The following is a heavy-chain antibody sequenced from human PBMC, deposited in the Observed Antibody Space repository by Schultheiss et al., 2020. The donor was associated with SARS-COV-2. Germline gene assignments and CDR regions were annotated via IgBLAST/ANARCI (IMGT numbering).Heavy chain of an antibody. CDR3: ARAQGRWLQSSRYWYFDL. CDR2: IYYSGST. Sequence: SETLSLTCAVSGYSISSGYYWGWIRQPPGKGLEWIGYIYYSGSTNYNPSLQSRVTISIDTSKNQFSLNLSSVTAADTAVYYCARAQGRWLQSSRYWYFDLWGRGTLVTVSS. V-gene: IGHV4-38-2*01. CDR1: GYSISSGYY. J-gene: IGHJ2*01. D-gene: IGHD5-24*01.